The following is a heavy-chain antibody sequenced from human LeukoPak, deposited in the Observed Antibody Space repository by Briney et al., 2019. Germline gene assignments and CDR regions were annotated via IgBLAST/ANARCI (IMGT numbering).Heavy chain of an antibody. V-gene: IGHV4-59*08. CDR3: ARHDSSSWYGSPSFDY. D-gene: IGHD6-13*01. Sequence: SETLSLTCTVSGGSISSYYWSWIRQPPGKGLEWIGYIYYSGSTNYNRSLKSRVTISVDTSKNQFSLKLSSVTAADTAVYYCARHDSSSWYGSPSFDYWGQGTLVTVSA. CDR1: GGSISSYY. CDR2: IYYSGST. J-gene: IGHJ4*02.